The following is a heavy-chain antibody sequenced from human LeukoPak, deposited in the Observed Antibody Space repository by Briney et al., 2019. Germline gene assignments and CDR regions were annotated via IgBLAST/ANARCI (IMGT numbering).Heavy chain of an antibody. CDR3: AKEDSNGYYYDAFDI. J-gene: IGHJ3*02. D-gene: IGHD3-22*01. V-gene: IGHV3-23*01. Sequence: GGSLTLSCAASGFTFRNFGMSCVRQAPGKGLEGVSSFSCSCSSTYYAHSVKGRFSVSRDKSKNTLYLQMNSLRAEDTAVYYCAKEDSNGYYYDAFDIWGQGTMVTVSS. CDR1: GFTFRNFG. CDR2: FSCSCSST.